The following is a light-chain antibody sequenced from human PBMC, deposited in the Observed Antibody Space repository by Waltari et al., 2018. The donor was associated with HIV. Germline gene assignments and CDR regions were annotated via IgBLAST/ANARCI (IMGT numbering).Light chain of an antibody. V-gene: IGLV1-51*01. Sequence: QSVLTPPPSVSAAPGQKVIISCSGSSPNIQTNYVSWYQQLPGTAPKLLIYYNDKRPSDIPGRVSASKSDTSATLVIAGLQTGDEADYYCGTWDSSLTIAVFGGGTKLTVL. CDR3: GTWDSSLTIAV. CDR1: SPNIQTNY. CDR2: YND. J-gene: IGLJ3*02.